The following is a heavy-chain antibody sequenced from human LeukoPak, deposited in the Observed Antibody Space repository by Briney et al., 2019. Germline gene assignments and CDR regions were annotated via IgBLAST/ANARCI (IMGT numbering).Heavy chain of an antibody. CDR1: GYTFTSYA. CDR3: AREWAGYGSGSYYYY. V-gene: IGHV1-69*13. Sequence: SVKVSCKASGYTFTSYAISWVRQAPGQGPEWMGGIIPLFGTANYAQKFLGRVIITADESTSTTYMYLSSLKSEDTAVYYCAREWAGYGSGSYYYYWGQGTLVTVSS. CDR2: IIPLFGTA. D-gene: IGHD3-10*01. J-gene: IGHJ4*02.